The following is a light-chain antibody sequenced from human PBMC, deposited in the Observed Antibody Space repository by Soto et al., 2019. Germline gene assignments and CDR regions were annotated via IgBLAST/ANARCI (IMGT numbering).Light chain of an antibody. Sequence: QSVLTQPHSVSGSPGQSVTISCTGSSSDVGTYSYISWYQQHPGKAPKLMIYDVNKRPSGVPDRFSGSKSVNTASLTISGLQAEDEAAYYCSSDAGNYRSVFAAGTKLTVL. CDR1: SSDVGTYSY. CDR2: DVN. V-gene: IGLV2-11*01. J-gene: IGLJ1*01. CDR3: SSDAGNYRSV.